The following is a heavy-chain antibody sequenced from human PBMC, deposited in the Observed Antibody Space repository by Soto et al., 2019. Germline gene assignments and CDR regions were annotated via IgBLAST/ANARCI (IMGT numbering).Heavy chain of an antibody. D-gene: IGHD2-15*01. CDR2: IYYNGST. CDR1: GGSVSSRSYF. CDR3: ARQRVVPATPTNWFDP. J-gene: IGHJ5*02. V-gene: IGHV4-39*01. Sequence: QVQVQESGPGLVKPSDTLSLTCTVSGGSVSSRSYFWGWIRQSPGKGLEWIGTIYYNGSTYYNPSLKSRGPLSVDTSRNPLSPKLTPVTASDTALYYCARQRVVPATPTNWFDPWGQGTLVTVSS.